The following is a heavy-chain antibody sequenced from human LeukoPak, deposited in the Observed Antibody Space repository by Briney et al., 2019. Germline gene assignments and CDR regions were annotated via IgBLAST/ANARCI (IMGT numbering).Heavy chain of an antibody. CDR1: GFTFSSYG. Sequence: GGSLRLSCAASGFTFSSYGMHWVRQAPGKGLEWVAVISYDGSNKYYADSVKGRFTISRDNSKNTLYLQMNSLRAEDTAVYYCARPYYYDSSGYYSTDYWGQGTLVTVSS. CDR3: ARPYYYDSSGYYSTDY. D-gene: IGHD3-22*01. V-gene: IGHV3-30*03. CDR2: ISYDGSNK. J-gene: IGHJ4*02.